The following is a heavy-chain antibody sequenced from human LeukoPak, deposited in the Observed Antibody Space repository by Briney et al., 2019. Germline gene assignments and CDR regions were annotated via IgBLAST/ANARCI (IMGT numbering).Heavy chain of an antibody. V-gene: IGHV3-21*01. CDR3: ARGSGVQVWSSLDY. Sequence: PGGSLRLSCAASGFTFGSYSVNWVRQAPGKGLAWVSSISSSGSYIYYADSVKGRFTFSRDNAKNSLYLQINSLRAEDTAVYYCARGSGVQVWSSLDYWGQGTLVTVSS. CDR2: ISSSGSYI. J-gene: IGHJ4*02. CDR1: GFTFGSYS. D-gene: IGHD5-18*01.